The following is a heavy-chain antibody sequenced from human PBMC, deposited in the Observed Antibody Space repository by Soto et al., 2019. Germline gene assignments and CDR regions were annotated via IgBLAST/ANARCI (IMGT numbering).Heavy chain of an antibody. CDR3: AKDSTTPHYYYYMDV. D-gene: IGHD2-2*01. CDR1: GFTFSSYG. J-gene: IGHJ6*03. V-gene: IGHV3-30*18. CDR2: ISYDGSNK. Sequence: GESLKISCAASGFTFSSYGMHWVRQAPGKGLEWVAVISYDGSNKYYADSVKGRFTISRDNSKNTLYLQMNSLRAEDTAVYYCAKDSTTPHYYYYMDVWGKGTTVTVSS.